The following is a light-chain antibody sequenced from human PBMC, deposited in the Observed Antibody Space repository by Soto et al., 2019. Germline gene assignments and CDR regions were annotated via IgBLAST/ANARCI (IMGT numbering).Light chain of an antibody. V-gene: IGLV4-69*01. Sequence: QSVLTQSPSASASLGASVKLTCTLSSGHSSYAIAWHQQQPEKGPRYLMKLSSDGSHSKGDRIPDRFSSSSSGAERYLTISSLQSEDEADYYCQTWDTGARVVFGGGTKVTVL. CDR1: SGHSSYA. CDR3: QTWDTGARVV. J-gene: IGLJ2*01. CDR2: LSSDGSH.